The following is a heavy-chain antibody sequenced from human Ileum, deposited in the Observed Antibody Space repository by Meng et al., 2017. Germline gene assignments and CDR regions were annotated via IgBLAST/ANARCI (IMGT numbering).Heavy chain of an antibody. J-gene: IGHJ2*01. V-gene: IGHV4-34*01. D-gene: IGHD1-26*01. CDR1: GGSFSAYY. CDR3: ARSERSVYWYFDL. Sequence: VRRPQGGAGLLRPSEPLSLTGVVHGGSFSAYYWPWIRQPPGKGLEWIGEINHSATTYYSPSLMGRVSVSVDTSKNQFSLKLTSVTAADTAVYYCARSERSVYWYFDLWGRGTLVTVSS. CDR2: INHSATT.